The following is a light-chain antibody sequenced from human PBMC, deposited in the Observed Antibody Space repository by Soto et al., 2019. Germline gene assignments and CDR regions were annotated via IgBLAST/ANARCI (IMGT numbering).Light chain of an antibody. V-gene: IGLV1-40*01. CDR2: GNN. CDR1: SSNIGAGSD. J-gene: IGLJ3*02. Sequence: QSVLTQPPSVSGAPGQRVTISCTGSSSNIGAGSDVHWFQQLPGTAPKLLIYGNNNRPSGVPDRFSGSKSGTSASLAITGLQAEYGTDSSCQSYDSSLRGWVFGGGTQLPVL. CDR3: QSYDSSLRGWV.